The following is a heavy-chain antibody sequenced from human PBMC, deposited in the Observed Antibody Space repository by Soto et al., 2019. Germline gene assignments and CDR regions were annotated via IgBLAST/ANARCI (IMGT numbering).Heavy chain of an antibody. Sequence: QLQLQESGSGLVKPSQTLSLTCAVSGGSISSGGYSWSWIRQPPGKGLEWIGYIYHSGSNYYNTSLKSRVTISVDRSKNQFSLKLSSVTAADTAVYYCARPSRLDAFDIWGQGTMVTVSS. J-gene: IGHJ3*02. CDR2: IYHSGSN. CDR3: ARPSRLDAFDI. CDR1: GGSISSGGYS. D-gene: IGHD6-25*01. V-gene: IGHV4-30-2*01.